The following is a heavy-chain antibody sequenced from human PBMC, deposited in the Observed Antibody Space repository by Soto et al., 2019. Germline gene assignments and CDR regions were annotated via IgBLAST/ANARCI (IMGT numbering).Heavy chain of an antibody. CDR1: GITISNYP. J-gene: IGHJ4*02. CDR3: VKDDGGYPSTAPH. V-gene: IGHV3-23*01. CDR2: ISGSGDRT. D-gene: IGHD3-22*01. Sequence: DVQLLESGGGLVQPGGSLRLSCAASGITISNYPMSWVRQAPGKGLDWVSGISGSGDRTYYADSAKGRFTISKDISRNSLSLQLDSLGVEDTAVYFCVKDDGGYPSTAPHWGQGTLVTASS.